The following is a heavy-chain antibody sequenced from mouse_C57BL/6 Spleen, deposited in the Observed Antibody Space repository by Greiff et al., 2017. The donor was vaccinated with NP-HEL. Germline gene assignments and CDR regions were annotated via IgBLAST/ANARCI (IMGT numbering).Heavy chain of an antibody. Sequence: EVQLQESGPGLVKPSQSLSLTCSVTGYYITSGYYWNWIRQFPGNKLEWMSYISYDGSTNYNPSLKNRISITPDTSKNQFYLKLNCVTTEDTATYYCARGGDPVVAWYLDVWGTGTTVTVSS. CDR3: ARGGDPVVAWYLDV. J-gene: IGHJ1*03. D-gene: IGHD1-1*01. CDR1: GYYITSGYY. V-gene: IGHV3-6*01. CDR2: ISYDGST.